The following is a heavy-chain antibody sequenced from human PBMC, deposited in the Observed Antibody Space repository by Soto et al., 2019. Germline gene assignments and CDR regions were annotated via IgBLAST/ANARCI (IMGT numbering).Heavy chain of an antibody. CDR2: INPSGGST. D-gene: IGHD3-22*01. V-gene: IGHV1-46*01. CDR1: GYTFTSYY. Sequence: RASVKVSCKASGYTFTSYYMHWVRQAPGQGLEWMGIINPSGGSTSYARKFQGRVTMTRDTSTSTVYMELSSLRSEDTAVYYCAREPMIVVVITGDAFDIWGQGTMVTVSS. CDR3: AREPMIVVVITGDAFDI. J-gene: IGHJ3*02.